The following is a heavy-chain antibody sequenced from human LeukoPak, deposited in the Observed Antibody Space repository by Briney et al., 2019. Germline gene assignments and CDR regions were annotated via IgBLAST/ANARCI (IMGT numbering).Heavy chain of an antibody. V-gene: IGHV2-5*02. CDR2: IYWDDDK. CDR1: GFSLSTRGVG. D-gene: IGHD6-13*01. CDR3: AHRRDYGAAAGIKIFDY. J-gene: IGHJ4*02. Sequence: SGPTLVNPTQTLTLTCTFSGFSLSTRGVGVGWIRQPPGKALEWLALIYWDDDKRYSPSLKSGLTITKDTSKNQVVLTMTNMDPVDTATYYCAHRRDYGAAAGIKIFDYWGQGTLVTVSS.